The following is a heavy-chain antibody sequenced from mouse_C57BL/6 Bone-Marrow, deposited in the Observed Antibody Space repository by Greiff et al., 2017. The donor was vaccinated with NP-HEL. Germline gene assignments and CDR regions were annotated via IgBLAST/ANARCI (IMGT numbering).Heavy chain of an antibody. D-gene: IGHD2-1*01. CDR2: INPNNGGT. V-gene: IGHV1-26*01. J-gene: IGHJ3*01. Sequence: EVQLQQSGPELVKPGASVKISCKASGYTFTDYYMNWVKQSHGKSLEWIGDINPNNGGTSYNQKFKGKATLTVDKSSSTAYMELRSLTSEDSAVYYCARGHYGNFPFAYWGQGTLVTVSA. CDR3: ARGHYGNFPFAY. CDR1: GYTFTDYY.